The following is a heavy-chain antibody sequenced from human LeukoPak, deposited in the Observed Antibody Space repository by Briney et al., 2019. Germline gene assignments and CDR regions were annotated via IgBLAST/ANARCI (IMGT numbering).Heavy chain of an antibody. D-gene: IGHD6-13*01. CDR2: INHSGST. V-gene: IGHV4-34*01. CDR1: GGSFSGYY. CDR3: ARGTIAAAGRDWYFDL. J-gene: IGHJ2*01. Sequence: SETLSLTCAVYGGSFSGYYWSWIRQPPGKGLEWIGEINHSGSTNYNPPLKSRVTISVDTSKNQFSLKLSSVTAADTAVYYCARGTIAAAGRDWYFDLWGRGTPVTVSS.